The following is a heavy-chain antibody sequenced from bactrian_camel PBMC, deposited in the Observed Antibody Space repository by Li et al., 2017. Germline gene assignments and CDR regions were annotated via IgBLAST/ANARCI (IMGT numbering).Heavy chain of an antibody. V-gene: IGHV3S55*01. CDR1: GYTFSSEC. CDR2: ISSDGST. D-gene: IGHD6*01. CDR3: ASERMRPCRRVIYGGTWSGLGY. Sequence: VQLVESGGGSVQAGGALRLSCNVSGYTFSSECMGWFRQAPGNECELVSTISSDGSTYYADSVKGRFTSSLDDAKTTLYLQMNNLEPEDTAMYYCASERMRPCRRVIYGGTWSGLGYLGQGTQVTVS. J-gene: IGHJ4*01.